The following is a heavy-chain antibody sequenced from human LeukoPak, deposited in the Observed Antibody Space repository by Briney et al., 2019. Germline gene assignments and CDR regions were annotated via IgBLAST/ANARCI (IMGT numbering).Heavy chain of an antibody. CDR2: ITTSDGNT. CDR1: GFTFSSYT. J-gene: IGHJ4*02. CDR3: AKDGGLWVSAHWGDS. D-gene: IGHD7-27*01. Sequence: GGSLRLSCAASGFTFSSYTMSWVRQAPGKGLEWVSTITTSDGNTYYADSVKGRFTVSRDNPKNTLFLQMNSLRAEDTAVYYCAKDGGLWVSAHWGDSWGRGTLVTVSS. V-gene: IGHV3-23*01.